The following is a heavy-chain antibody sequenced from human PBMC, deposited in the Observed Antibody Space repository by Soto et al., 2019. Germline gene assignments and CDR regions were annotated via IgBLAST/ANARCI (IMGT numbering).Heavy chain of an antibody. CDR2: IKQDGREK. CDR3: ARVYWGYNWFAP. Sequence: EVQLVESGGGLVQPGGSLRLSCAASGFTFSSYWMSWVRQAPGKGLEWVANIKQDGREKYYVDSVKGRFTISRDNAKNSLYLQMTSLRAEDTAVDYCARVYWGYNWFAPWGQGTRVTVSS. D-gene: IGHD7-27*01. CDR1: GFTFSSYW. J-gene: IGHJ5*02. V-gene: IGHV3-7*01.